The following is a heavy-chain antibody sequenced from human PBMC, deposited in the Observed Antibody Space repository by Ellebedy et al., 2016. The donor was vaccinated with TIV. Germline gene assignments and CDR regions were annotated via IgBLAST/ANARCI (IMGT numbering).Heavy chain of an antibody. D-gene: IGHD3-3*01. Sequence: SVKVSCXASGGTFSSYAISWVRQAPGQGLEWMGGIIPIFGTANYAQKFQGRVTITADESTSTAYMELSSLRSEDTAVYYCARVTDFWSGYPSYFDYWGQGTLVTVSS. CDR1: GGTFSSYA. V-gene: IGHV1-69*13. CDR3: ARVTDFWSGYPSYFDY. CDR2: IIPIFGTA. J-gene: IGHJ4*02.